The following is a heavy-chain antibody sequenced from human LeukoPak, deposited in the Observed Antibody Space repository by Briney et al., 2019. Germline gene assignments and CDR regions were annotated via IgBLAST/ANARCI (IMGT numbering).Heavy chain of an antibody. Sequence: PGGSLRLSCAASGFTFSSYSMNWVRQAPGEGLEWVSSISSSSSYIYYADSVKGRFTISRDNSKNTLYLQMNSLRAEDTAVYYCAREQIIVAAIYFDYWGQGTLVTVSS. J-gene: IGHJ4*02. D-gene: IGHD2-2*02. CDR3: AREQIIVAAIYFDY. CDR2: ISSSSSYI. V-gene: IGHV3-21*04. CDR1: GFTFSSYS.